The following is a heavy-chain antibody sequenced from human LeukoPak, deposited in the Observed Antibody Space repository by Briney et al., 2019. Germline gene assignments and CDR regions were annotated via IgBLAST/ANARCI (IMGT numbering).Heavy chain of an antibody. V-gene: IGHV3-7*01. J-gene: IGHJ4*02. CDR1: GFTFTNYW. Sequence: TGGSLRLSCAASGFTFTNYWMTWVRQAPGKGLEWVANINKDGSEKQYVDSVKGRFTISRDNPKNSEYLQMSSLRVEDSAVYYCARDPVQDFDFWGQGIMVTVSS. CDR2: INKDGSEK. CDR3: ARDPVQDFDF.